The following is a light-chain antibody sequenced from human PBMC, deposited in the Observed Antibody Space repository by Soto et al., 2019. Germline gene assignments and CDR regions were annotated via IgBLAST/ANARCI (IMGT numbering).Light chain of an antibody. V-gene: IGKV1-33*01. CDR2: DAS. CDR3: QKHDGVPL. CDR1: QDISNH. J-gene: IGKJ3*01. Sequence: DLQLTQSPSSLSASVGDRVTITCQASQDISNHLNWYQQKPGKAPNLLIYDASDLETGVPSRFSGCGSGTFFSFTINSLQPEDIATYYCQKHDGVPLFGPGTKVEIK.